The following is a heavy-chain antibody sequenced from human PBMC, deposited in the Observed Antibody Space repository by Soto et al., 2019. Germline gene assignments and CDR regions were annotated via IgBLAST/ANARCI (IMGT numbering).Heavy chain of an antibody. CDR3: VKGVSGY. CDR1: GFTFENYA. V-gene: IGHV3-9*01. J-gene: IGHJ4*02. Sequence: PGGSLRLSCAASGFTFENYAMHWVRQAPGKGLEWVSSISWNSNSKDYADSVKGRFTISRDNAKNSLYLEMNSLRAEDTALYYCVKGVSGYWGQGTLVTVSS. CDR2: ISWNSNSK.